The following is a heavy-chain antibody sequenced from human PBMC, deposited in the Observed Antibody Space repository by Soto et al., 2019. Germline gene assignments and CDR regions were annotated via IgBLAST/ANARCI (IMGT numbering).Heavy chain of an antibody. CDR1: GFTVSSNY. CDR3: AREEIQYSSGWYVGDAFDI. CDR2: IYSGGST. V-gene: IGHV3-66*01. Sequence: GGSLRLSCAASGFTVSSNYMSWVRQAPGKGLEWVSVIYSGGSTYYADSVKGRFTISRDNSKNTLYLQMNSLRAEDTAVYYCAREEIQYSSGWYVGDAFDIWGQGTMVTVSS. J-gene: IGHJ3*02. D-gene: IGHD6-19*01.